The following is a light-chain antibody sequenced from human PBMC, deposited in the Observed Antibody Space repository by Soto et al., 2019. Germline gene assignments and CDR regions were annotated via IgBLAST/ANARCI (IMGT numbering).Light chain of an antibody. V-gene: IGLV2-14*03. J-gene: IGLJ1*01. CDR2: DVS. CDR3: SSYTSSFKLAV. CDR1: SSDVGGYNY. Sequence: QSVLTQPASVSGSPGQSITIFCTGTSSDVGGYNYVSWYQQHPGSAPKLMIYDVSSRPSGVSNRFSGSKSGNTASLTISGLQAEDEADYYCSSYTSSFKLAVFGSGTKVTDL.